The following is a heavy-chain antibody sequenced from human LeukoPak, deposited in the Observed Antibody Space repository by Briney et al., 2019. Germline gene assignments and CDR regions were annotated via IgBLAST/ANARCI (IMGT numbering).Heavy chain of an antibody. CDR2: IYYSGST. V-gene: IGHV4-59*01. CDR3: ARGLVLRYFDWLSPNYYYMDV. CDR1: CGSISSYY. Sequence: PSETLSLTCTASCGSISSYYWSWSRQPPGEGLGWSVYIYYSGSTNYNPSLKGRVTISVDTSKNQFSLKLSSVTAADTAVYYCARGLVLRYFDWLSPNYYYMDVWGKGTTVTVSS. J-gene: IGHJ6*03. D-gene: IGHD3-9*01.